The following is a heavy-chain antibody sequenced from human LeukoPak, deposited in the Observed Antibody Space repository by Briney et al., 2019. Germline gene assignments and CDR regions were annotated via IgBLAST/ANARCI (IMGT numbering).Heavy chain of an antibody. CDR1: GFSFSGHW. CDR3: ARGPNSNWSGLDF. V-gene: IGHV3-74*01. J-gene: IGHJ4*02. Sequence: GGSLRLSCTASGFSFSGHWMHWARQLPGKGLVWVSRISPTGSTTSYADSVKGRFTVSRDNAKNTLYLQVDNLRAEDTAVYYCARGPNSNWSGLDFWGQGTLVTVSS. D-gene: IGHD6-6*01. CDR2: ISPTGSTT.